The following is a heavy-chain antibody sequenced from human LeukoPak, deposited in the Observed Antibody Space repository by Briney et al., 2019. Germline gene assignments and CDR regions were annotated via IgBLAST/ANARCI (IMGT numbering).Heavy chain of an antibody. CDR3: AGERDYGDLYF. V-gene: IGHV4-30-2*01. J-gene: IGHJ4*02. CDR1: FDSFNHGAFY. D-gene: IGHD4-17*01. CDR2: IYRGRT. Sequence: SETLSLTCAVYFDSFNHGAFYCNWIRQAPGKGPEWIGNIYRGRTRFNPSLTSRVTISLDMSKSQVSLNLTSVTAADTAIYYCAGERDYGDLYFCGQGTLVVVSA.